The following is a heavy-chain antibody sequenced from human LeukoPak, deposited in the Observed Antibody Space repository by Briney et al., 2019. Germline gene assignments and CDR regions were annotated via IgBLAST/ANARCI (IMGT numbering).Heavy chain of an antibody. D-gene: IGHD1-1*01. V-gene: IGHV1-69*02. J-gene: IGHJ3*02. Sequence: ASVKVSCKASGGTFSSYTISWVRQAPGQGLEWMGRIIPILGIANYAQKFQGRVTITADKSMSTAYMELSSLRSEDTAVYYCARNEAGGAFDIWGQGTMVTVSS. CDR3: ARNEAGGAFDI. CDR2: IIPILGIA. CDR1: GGTFSSYT.